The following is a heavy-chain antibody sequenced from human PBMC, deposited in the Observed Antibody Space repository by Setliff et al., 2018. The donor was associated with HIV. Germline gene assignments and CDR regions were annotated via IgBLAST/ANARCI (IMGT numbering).Heavy chain of an antibody. V-gene: IGHV4-34*01. CDR2: MQHSGRT. J-gene: IGHJ6*03. CDR3: ARVSCSSWYSIPLYYYYSMDV. D-gene: IGHD6-13*01. Sequence: SETLSLTCAVYGGTFSGYCWSWIRQPPGKGLEWIGEMQHSGRTNYNPSLRSRVTTSVDTSKSQFSLKLSSVTAADTAVYYCARVSCSSWYSIPLYYYYSMDVWGKGTTVTVSS. CDR1: GGTFSGYC.